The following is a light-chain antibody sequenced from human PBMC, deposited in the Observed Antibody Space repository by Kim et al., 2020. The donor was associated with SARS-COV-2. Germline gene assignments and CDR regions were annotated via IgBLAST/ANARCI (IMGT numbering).Light chain of an antibody. CDR3: QQYDGYSLT. CDR1: QSVVNW. Sequence: GDRVTITCRASQSVVNWLAWYQQKPGKAPKLLIYDASSSESGVPSRFSGSGSGTEFTLTISSLQPDDFATYYCQQYDGYSLTFGGGTKVDIK. V-gene: IGKV1-5*01. J-gene: IGKJ4*01. CDR2: DAS.